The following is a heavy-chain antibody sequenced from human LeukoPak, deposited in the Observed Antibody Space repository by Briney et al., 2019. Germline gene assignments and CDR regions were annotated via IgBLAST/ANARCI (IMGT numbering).Heavy chain of an antibody. V-gene: IGHV3-43*02. D-gene: IGHD6-19*01. Sequence: GGSLRLSCAASGFTFDDYAMHWVRQAPGKGLEWVSLISGDGGSTYYADSVKGRFTISRDNSKNSLYLQMNSLRTEDTALYYCAKDKRAKKYSSGWFDYWGQGTLVTVSS. CDR3: AKDKRAKKYSSGWFDY. CDR2: ISGDGGST. J-gene: IGHJ4*02. CDR1: GFTFDDYA.